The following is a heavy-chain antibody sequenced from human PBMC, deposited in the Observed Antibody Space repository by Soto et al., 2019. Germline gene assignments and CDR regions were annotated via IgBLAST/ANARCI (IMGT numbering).Heavy chain of an antibody. Sequence: SLRLSFAASGFTLSDAWMMWVWQAPGKGLEWVGRINRKSDVGTTDYSAPGKGRFTISRDDSGNTLYLQMNSLKTEDTAVYFCAVNDYQDYWGQGAVDAVSS. D-gene: IGHD4-17*01. J-gene: IGHJ4*02. CDR2: INRKSDVGTT. CDR3: AVNDYQDY. V-gene: IGHV3-15*01. CDR1: GFTLSDAW.